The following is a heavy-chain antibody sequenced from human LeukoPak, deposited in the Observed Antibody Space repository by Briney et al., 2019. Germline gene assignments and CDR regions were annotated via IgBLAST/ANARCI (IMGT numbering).Heavy chain of an antibody. D-gene: IGHD1/OR15-1a*01. Sequence: GGSLRLSCAASGFTLSTYAMSWVRQAPGKGLEWVSAISDSGDNTHYADPVKGRFTISRDSSKSTLYLQMNSLRADDTAVYYCAKVYWNNYYYDYWGQGTLVTVSS. CDR2: ISDSGDNT. V-gene: IGHV3-23*01. J-gene: IGHJ4*02. CDR3: AKVYWNNYYYDY. CDR1: GFTLSTYA.